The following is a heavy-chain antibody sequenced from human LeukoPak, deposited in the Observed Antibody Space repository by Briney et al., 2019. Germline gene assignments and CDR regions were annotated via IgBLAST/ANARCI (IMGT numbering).Heavy chain of an antibody. V-gene: IGHV3-48*03. CDR2: ISGSGTTI. Sequence: PGGSLRLSCAASGFTFNNYEMNWVRQAPGKGLEWVSYISGSGTTIYYADSVKGRFTISRDNAKNSLYLQMNSLRAEDTAVYYCASIDYHSNGYHHDYWGQGTLVTVSS. D-gene: IGHD3-22*01. CDR3: ASIDYHSNGYHHDY. CDR1: GFTFNNYE. J-gene: IGHJ4*02.